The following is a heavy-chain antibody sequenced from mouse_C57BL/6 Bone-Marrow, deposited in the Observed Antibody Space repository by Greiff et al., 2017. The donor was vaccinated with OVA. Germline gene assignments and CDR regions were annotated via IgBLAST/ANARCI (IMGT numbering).Heavy chain of an antibody. CDR1: GYTFTSYW. CDR2: IDPSDSYT. CDR3: ALITTSPLDY. Sequence: VQLQQPGAELVKPGASVKLSCKASGYTFTSYWMQWVKQRPGQGLEWIGEIDPSDSYTNYNQKFKGKATLTVDTSSSTAYMQISSLTSEDSAVYYCALITTSPLDYWGQGTSVTVSS. D-gene: IGHD1-1*01. V-gene: IGHV1-50*01. J-gene: IGHJ4*01.